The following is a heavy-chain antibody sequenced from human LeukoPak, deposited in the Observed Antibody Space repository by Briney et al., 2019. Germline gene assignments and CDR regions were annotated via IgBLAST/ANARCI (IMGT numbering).Heavy chain of an antibody. CDR1: GGSISSYY. J-gene: IGHJ3*02. D-gene: IGHD6-19*01. Sequence: PSETLSLTCTVSGGSISSYYWSWIRQPPGKGLEWIGYIYYSGSTNYNPSLKSRVTISVDTSKNQFSLKLSSVTAADTAVYYCASRSGWLASNDAFDIWGQGTMVTVSS. CDR3: ASRSGWLASNDAFDI. V-gene: IGHV4-59*08. CDR2: IYYSGST.